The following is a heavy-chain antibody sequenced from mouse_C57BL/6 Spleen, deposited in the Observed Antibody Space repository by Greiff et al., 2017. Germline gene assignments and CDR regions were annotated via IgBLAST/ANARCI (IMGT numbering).Heavy chain of an antibody. V-gene: IGHV5-6*01. CDR3: ARLRYDDWYFDV. D-gene: IGHD2-12*01. CDR2: ISSGGSYT. J-gene: IGHJ1*03. Sequence: EVKLMESGGDLVKPGGSLKLSCAASGFTFSSYGMSWVRQAPDKRLEWVATISSGGSYTYYTDSVKGRFTISIDNAKNTLYLQLSSLKSEDTAMYYCARLRYDDWYFDVWGTGTTVTVSS. CDR1: GFTFSSYG.